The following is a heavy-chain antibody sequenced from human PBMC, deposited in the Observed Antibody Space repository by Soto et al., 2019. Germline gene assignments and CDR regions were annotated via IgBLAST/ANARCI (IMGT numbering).Heavy chain of an antibody. CDR2: IIWDGGNT. CDR1: GFTFEDYT. CDR3: AKAHDRGTYYFDY. V-gene: IGHV3-43*01. Sequence: PVGSLRLSCAASGFTFEDYTMHWIRQAPGKGLEWVSLIIWDGGNTYYADSVKGRFTISRDNSKNSLFLQMNTLRTEDTAWYYCAKAHDRGTYYFDYWGQGALVTVSS. J-gene: IGHJ4*02. D-gene: IGHD3-10*01.